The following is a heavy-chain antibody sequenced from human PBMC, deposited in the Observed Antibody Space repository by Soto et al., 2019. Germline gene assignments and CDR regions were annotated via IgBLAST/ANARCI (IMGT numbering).Heavy chain of an antibody. Sequence: EVQLLESGGGLEQPGGSLRLSCAGSGFIFSKYVMSWVRQGPDKGLEWVSGISDSGATLYYSDSVKGRFAISRDDSKNTLYLQMNSLRAEDTGVYYCVKDWSGTSCPCMDVWGQGTTVTVSS. CDR3: VKDWSGTSCPCMDV. J-gene: IGHJ6*02. CDR2: ISDSGATL. D-gene: IGHD2-2*01. V-gene: IGHV3-23*01. CDR1: GFIFSKYV.